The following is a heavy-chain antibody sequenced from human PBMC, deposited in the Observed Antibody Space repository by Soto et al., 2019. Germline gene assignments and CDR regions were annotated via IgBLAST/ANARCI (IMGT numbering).Heavy chain of an antibody. J-gene: IGHJ3*02. Sequence: EVQLLESGGGLVQPGGSLRLSCAASGFTFSNYDMSWVRQAPGKGLEWGSSISRNADSTYYADSVKGRFTISRDNSKNTFFLQLNSLRDEDTAVYYCAYSSGCFDAFDIWGQGTMVTVSS. CDR2: ISRNADST. CDR1: GFTFSNYD. D-gene: IGHD6-19*01. V-gene: IGHV3-23*01. CDR3: AYSSGCFDAFDI.